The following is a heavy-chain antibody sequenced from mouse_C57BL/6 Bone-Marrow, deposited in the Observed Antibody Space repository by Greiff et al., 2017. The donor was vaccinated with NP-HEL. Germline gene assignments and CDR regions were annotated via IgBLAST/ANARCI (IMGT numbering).Heavy chain of an antibody. CDR1: GYTFTSYW. CDR2: IDPSDSYT. Sequence: QVQLQQSGAELVKPGASVKLSCKASGYTFTSYWMQWVKQRPGQGLEWIGEIDPSDSYTNYNQKFTGKATLTVDTSSSTAYMQLSSLTSEDSAVYYCARDYYGSSLYWYFDVWGTGTTVTVSS. V-gene: IGHV1-50*01. J-gene: IGHJ1*03. D-gene: IGHD1-1*01. CDR3: ARDYYGSSLYWYFDV.